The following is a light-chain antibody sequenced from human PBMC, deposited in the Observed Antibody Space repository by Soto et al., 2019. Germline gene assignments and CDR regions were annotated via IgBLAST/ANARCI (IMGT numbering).Light chain of an antibody. J-gene: IGKJ1*01. CDR3: QEYGNSPWT. V-gene: IGKV3-20*01. Sequence: EIVLTQSPGTLSLSPGERGTLSCRASQRFGSSNLAWYQQKPGQAPRLLIYSTSSRATGIPDRFSGSGSGTDFTLTISRLEPEDFAVYYWQEYGNSPWTFGQGTKVEI. CDR1: QRFGSSN. CDR2: STS.